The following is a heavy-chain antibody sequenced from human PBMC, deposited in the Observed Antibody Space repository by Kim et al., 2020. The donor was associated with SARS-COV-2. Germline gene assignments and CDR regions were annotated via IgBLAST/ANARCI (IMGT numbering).Heavy chain of an antibody. CDR2: ISSSSNFI. V-gene: IGHV3-21*06. CDR1: GFIFSNYR. D-gene: IGHD3-16*01. J-gene: IGHJ4*02. Sequence: GGSLRLSCVASGFIFSNYRLNLIRQAPGKGLEWVSSISSSSNFIHYADSVKGRFTISRDDAKNSLYLQMNSLRAEDTAVYYCARDGQDYVWGYWGQGTLVTVSS. CDR3: ARDGQDYVWGY.